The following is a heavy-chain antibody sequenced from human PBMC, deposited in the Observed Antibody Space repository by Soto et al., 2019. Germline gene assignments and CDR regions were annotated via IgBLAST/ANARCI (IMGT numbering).Heavy chain of an antibody. CDR2: ISSTGTTI. J-gene: IGHJ4*02. CDR3: SREPLRSSCYDY. D-gene: IGHD2-2*01. CDR1: GFTFSDYY. Sequence: QVQLVESGGGLVKPGGSLRLSCAASGFTFSDYYMCWIRQAPGKGLECLSYISSTGTTIYYADSVKGRFTISRDNARNSLYLQMNSLRADDTAVYYCSREPLRSSCYDYWGQGTLVTVSS. V-gene: IGHV3-11*01.